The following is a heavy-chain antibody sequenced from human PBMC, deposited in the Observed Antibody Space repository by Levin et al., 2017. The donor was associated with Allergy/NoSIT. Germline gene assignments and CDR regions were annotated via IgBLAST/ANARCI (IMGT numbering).Heavy chain of an antibody. J-gene: IGHJ4*02. CDR2: ISSSGSTI. D-gene: IGHD3-3*01. Sequence: HGESLRLSCAASGFTFSSYEMNWVRQAPGKGLEWVSYISSSGSTIYYADSVKGRFTISRDNAKNSLYLQMNSLRAEDTAVYYCARQLGNFWSGYNYFDYWGQGTLVTVSS. CDR3: ARQLGNFWSGYNYFDY. CDR1: GFTFSSYE. V-gene: IGHV3-48*03.